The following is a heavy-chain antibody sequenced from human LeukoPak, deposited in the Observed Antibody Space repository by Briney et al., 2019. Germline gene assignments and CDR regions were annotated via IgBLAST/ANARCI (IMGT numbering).Heavy chain of an antibody. D-gene: IGHD2-2*01. CDR3: ASERVYQLYHWFDP. CDR2: IYTSGST. Sequence: SQTLSLTCTVSGGSISSGSYYWSWIRQPAGKGLEWIWRIYTSGSTNYNPSLKSRVTISVDTSKTQFSLKLSSVTAADTAVYYCASERVYQLYHWFDPWGQGTLVTVSS. V-gene: IGHV4-61*02. CDR1: GGSISSGSYY. J-gene: IGHJ5*02.